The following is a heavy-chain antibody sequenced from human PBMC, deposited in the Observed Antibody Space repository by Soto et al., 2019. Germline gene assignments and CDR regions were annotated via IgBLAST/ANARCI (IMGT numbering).Heavy chain of an antibody. CDR2: ISAYNGNT. CDR1: GYTFTSYG. CDR3: ACDSGGSLDY. D-gene: IGHD3-22*01. J-gene: IGHJ4*02. Sequence: ASVKVSCKASGYTFTSYGISWVRQAPGQGLEWMGWISAYNGNTNYAQKFQGRVTITRDTSASTAHMELSSLRSEDTAVYYCACDSGGSLDYWGQGTLVTVSS. V-gene: IGHV1-18*04.